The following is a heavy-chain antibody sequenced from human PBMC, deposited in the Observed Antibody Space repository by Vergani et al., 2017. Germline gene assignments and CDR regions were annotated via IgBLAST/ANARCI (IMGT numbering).Heavy chain of an antibody. Sequence: QVQLVQSGAELKRPGASVKVSCKTSGYSFPSFGITWVRQAPGQGLEWMGWIPAYSGNTDYAQKFQGRVTMTKDTSTTTDYMELRNVTFDDTAVYYCARRGSGWYGLDFWGQGSLVSVSS. CDR2: IPAYSGNT. V-gene: IGHV1-18*01. CDR3: ARRGSGWYGLDF. J-gene: IGHJ4*02. D-gene: IGHD6-19*01. CDR1: GYSFPSFG.